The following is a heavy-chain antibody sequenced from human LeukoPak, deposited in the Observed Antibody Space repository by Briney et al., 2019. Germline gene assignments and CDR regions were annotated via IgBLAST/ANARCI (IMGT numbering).Heavy chain of an antibody. Sequence: GASVKVSCKASGYTFTSYAMNWVRQAPGQGLEWMGWINTNTGNPTYAQGFTGRFVFSLDTSVSTAYLRISSLKAEDTAVYYCARELRYFDWPQYGMDVWGQGTTVTVSS. D-gene: IGHD3-9*01. V-gene: IGHV7-4-1*02. CDR1: GYTFTSYA. CDR3: ARELRYFDWPQYGMDV. CDR2: INTNTGNP. J-gene: IGHJ6*02.